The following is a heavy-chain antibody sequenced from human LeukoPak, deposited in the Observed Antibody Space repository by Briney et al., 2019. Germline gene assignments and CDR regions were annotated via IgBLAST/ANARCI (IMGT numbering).Heavy chain of an antibody. J-gene: IGHJ6*03. CDR2: IGTASDT. D-gene: IGHD1-1*01. V-gene: IGHV3-13*01. CDR3: ARGPPRGKYYYMDV. CDR1: GFTFSSFD. Sequence: RGSLRLSCAAPGFTFSSFDMHWVRQPTGQGLEWVSTIGTASDTYYPGSVEGRFTLSRDNAKNSLYLQMNSLTAGDTAVYYCARGPPRGKYYYMDVWGKGTTVTVSS.